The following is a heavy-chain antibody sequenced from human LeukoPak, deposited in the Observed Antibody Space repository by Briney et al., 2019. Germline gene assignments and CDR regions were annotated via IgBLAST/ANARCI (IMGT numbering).Heavy chain of an antibody. D-gene: IGHD3-10*01. V-gene: IGHV3-30*02. J-gene: IGHJ4*02. CDR3: ARDWYYGSGVDY. CDR1: GFTFSSYG. CDR2: IRYDGSNK. Sequence: GGSLRLSCAASGFTFSSYGMHWVRQAPGKGLEWVAFIRYDGSNKYYADSVKGRFTISRDNSKNTLYLQMNSLRAEDTAVYYCARDWYYGSGVDYWGQETLVTVSS.